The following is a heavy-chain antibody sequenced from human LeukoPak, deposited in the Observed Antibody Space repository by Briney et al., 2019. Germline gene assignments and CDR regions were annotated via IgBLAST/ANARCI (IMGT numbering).Heavy chain of an antibody. V-gene: IGHV1-2*02. D-gene: IGHD4-11*01. CDR2: INPNSGGT. J-gene: IGHJ4*02. CDR1: GYTFTGYY. CDR3: ARRMDYSDYELDY. Sequence: ASVKVSCKASGYTFTGYYMHWVRQAPGQGLEWMGWINPNSGGTNYAQKFQGRVTMTRDTSISTAYMELSRLRSDDTAVYYCARRMDYSDYELDYWGQGTLVTVSS.